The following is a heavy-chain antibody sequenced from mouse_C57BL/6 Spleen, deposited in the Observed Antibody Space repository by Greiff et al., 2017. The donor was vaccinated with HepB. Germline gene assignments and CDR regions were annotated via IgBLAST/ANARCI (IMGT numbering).Heavy chain of an antibody. CDR1: GYTFTSYW. J-gene: IGHJ4*01. V-gene: IGHV1-55*01. CDR2: IYPGSGST. CDR3: ARSGNYDYYAMDY. D-gene: IGHD1-1*01. Sequence: QVQLQQPGAELVKPGASVKMSCKASGYTFTSYWITLVKQRPGQGLEWIGDIYPGSGSTNYNEKFKSKATLTVDTSSSTAYMQLSSLTSEDSAVYYCARSGNYDYYAMDYWGQGTSVTVSS.